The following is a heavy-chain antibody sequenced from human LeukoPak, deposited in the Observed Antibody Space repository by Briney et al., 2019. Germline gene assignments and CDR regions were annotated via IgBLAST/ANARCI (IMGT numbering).Heavy chain of an antibody. Sequence: PGRSLRLSCAASGFTFSSYGMHWVRQAPDKGLEWVAVISYDGSNKYYADSVKGRFTISRDNSKNTLYLQMNSLRAEDTAVYYCAKSISRGKQQLVPGGRYYYYYYGMDVWGQGTTVTVSS. CDR1: GFTFSSYG. CDR3: AKSISRGKQQLVPGGRYYYYYYGMDV. J-gene: IGHJ6*02. D-gene: IGHD6-13*01. V-gene: IGHV3-30*18. CDR2: ISYDGSNK.